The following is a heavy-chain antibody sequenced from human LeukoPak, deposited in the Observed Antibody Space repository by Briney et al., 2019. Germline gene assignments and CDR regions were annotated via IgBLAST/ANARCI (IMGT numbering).Heavy chain of an antibody. CDR2: ISSSSSSTI. CDR1: GFTFSSYS. V-gene: IGHV3-48*04. D-gene: IGHD6-6*01. J-gene: IGHJ3*02. CDR3: ARDPGRSYSSSSSHAFDI. Sequence: GGSLRLSCAASGFTFSSYSMNWVRQAPGKGLEWVSYISSSSSSTIYYADSVKGRFTISRDNAKNSLYLQMNSLRAEDTAVYYCARDPGRSYSSSSSHAFDIWGQGTMVTVSS.